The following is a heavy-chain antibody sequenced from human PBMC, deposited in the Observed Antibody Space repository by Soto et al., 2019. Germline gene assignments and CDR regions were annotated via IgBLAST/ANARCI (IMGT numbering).Heavy chain of an antibody. D-gene: IGHD2-15*01. J-gene: IGHJ6*02. V-gene: IGHV3-21*01. Sequence: EKKLVESGGDLVKPGGSLRLSCAASGFIFNNFAMNWVRQAPGKGLEWVSSISSDEIYIYYADSVMGRFTISRDNARNSLYLQMNSLAAADTAVYYCARDTRTGFWSGASCYYYGMDVWGQGTTVTVSS. CDR3: ARDTRTGFWSGASCYYYGMDV. CDR1: GFIFNNFA. CDR2: ISSDEIYI.